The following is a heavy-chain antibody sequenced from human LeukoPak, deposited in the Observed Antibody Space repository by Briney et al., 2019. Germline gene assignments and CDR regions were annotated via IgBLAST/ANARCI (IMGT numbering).Heavy chain of an antibody. D-gene: IGHD6-13*01. J-gene: IGHJ4*02. V-gene: IGHV3-74*01. Sequence: GGSLRLSCAASGFTFSSYWMHWVRHAPGKGLLWVSRINSDGSSTSYADSVEGRFTISRDNAKNPLYLQMNSLRAEDTAVYYCARRIAAAAAPYYFDYWGQGTLVTVSS. CDR1: GFTFSSYW. CDR2: INSDGSST. CDR3: ARRIAAAAAPYYFDY.